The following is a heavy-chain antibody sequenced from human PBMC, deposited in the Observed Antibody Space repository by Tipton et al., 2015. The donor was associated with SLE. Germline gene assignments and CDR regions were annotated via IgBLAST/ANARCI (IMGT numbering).Heavy chain of an antibody. D-gene: IGHD2-15*01. CDR2: INHSGST. J-gene: IGHJ4*02. V-gene: IGHV4-34*01. CDR1: GGSFSGYY. CDR3: ARFLLY. Sequence: TLSLTCAVYGGSFSGYYWSWIRQPPGKGLEWIGEINHSGSTNYKSSLKSRLTISVDTSKNQFSLKLDSVTAADTAMYYCARFLLYWGQGTLVTVSS.